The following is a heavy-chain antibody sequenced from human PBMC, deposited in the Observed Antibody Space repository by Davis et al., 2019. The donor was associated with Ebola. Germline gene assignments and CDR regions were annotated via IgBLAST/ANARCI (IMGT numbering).Heavy chain of an antibody. J-gene: IGHJ6*03. CDR2: IKSKADGGTI. CDR3: TSDLLPWETGYYFRSMDV. CDR1: RFPFSDAW. Sequence: PGGSLRLSCVASRFPFSDAWMSWVRQAPGKGLEWVGRIKSKADGGTIDYAAPVKGRFTLSRDDSRSMFYLQMNSLKTEDTAVYYCTSDLLPWETGYYFRSMDVWGKGTTVTVSS. D-gene: IGHD1-26*01. V-gene: IGHV3-15*01.